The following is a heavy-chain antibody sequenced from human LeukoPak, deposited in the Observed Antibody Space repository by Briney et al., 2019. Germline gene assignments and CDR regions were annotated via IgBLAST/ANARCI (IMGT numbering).Heavy chain of an antibody. Sequence: PGGSLRLSCVVSGFTFSTYSMNWVRQAPGKGLDWVSYISRSSSTIYYADSVKGRFTISRDNAKNSLYLQTNSLRAEDTAVYYCARESCSSSSCVNMDVWGKGTTVTVSS. CDR3: ARESCSSSSCVNMDV. J-gene: IGHJ6*03. CDR1: GFTFSTYS. V-gene: IGHV3-48*01. CDR2: ISRSSSTI. D-gene: IGHD2-2*01.